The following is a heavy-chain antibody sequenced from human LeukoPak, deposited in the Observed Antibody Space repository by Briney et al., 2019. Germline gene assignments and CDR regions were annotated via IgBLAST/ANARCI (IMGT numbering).Heavy chain of an antibody. CDR2: IGHTGSVT. V-gene: IGHV3-48*01. CDR1: GFTFSDYS. D-gene: IGHD6-13*01. J-gene: IGHJ3*02. CDR3: AKDYPVIAAAANDAFDI. Sequence: GGSLRLSCAASGFTFSDYSMNWVRRAPGKGLEWVSYIGHTGSVTDYADSVKGRFTVSRDNSKNTLYLQMNSLRAEDTAVYCCAKDYPVIAAAANDAFDIWGQGTMVTVSS.